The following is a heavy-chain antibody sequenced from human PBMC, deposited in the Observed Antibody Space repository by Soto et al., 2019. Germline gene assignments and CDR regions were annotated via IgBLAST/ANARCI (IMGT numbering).Heavy chain of an antibody. CDR2: ISGSGGRV. CDR3: AMTRLYYTGTNDYHRDALEI. J-gene: IGHJ3*02. D-gene: IGHD2-8*02. Sequence: EVQLLESGGGMVEPRGSLKLSCAASGFSFGTYVMNWVRQATGKGLEWVSGISGSGGRVYSADSVKGRFTISRANSRNTRYLQMNSLRAEDPAISYCAMTRLYYTGTNDYHRDALEIWGQGTLVTVSS. V-gene: IGHV3-23*01. CDR1: GFSFGTYV.